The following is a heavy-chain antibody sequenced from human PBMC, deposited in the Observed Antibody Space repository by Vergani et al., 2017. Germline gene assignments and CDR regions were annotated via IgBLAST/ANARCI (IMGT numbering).Heavy chain of an antibody. Sequence: QVQLVQSGAEVKKPGASVKVSCKASGYTFTSYYMHWVRQAPGQGLEWMGWISPYNSNTDYAQNFQGRVTMTTDTSTSTAYMELRSLKSDDTAVYYCARTIQGYFFDYWGQGTLVTVSS. CDR1: GYTFTSYY. CDR3: ARTIQGYFFDY. D-gene: IGHD5-18*01. CDR2: ISPYNSNT. V-gene: IGHV1-18*04. J-gene: IGHJ4*02.